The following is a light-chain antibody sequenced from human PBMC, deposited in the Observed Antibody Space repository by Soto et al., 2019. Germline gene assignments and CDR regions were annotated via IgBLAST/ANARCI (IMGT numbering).Light chain of an antibody. J-gene: IGLJ1*01. CDR2: DDS. V-gene: IGLV3-21*02. Sequence: SYELTQPPSVSVAPGQTARITCGGNTIGTKSVHWYRQKPGQAPVLVLYDDSDRPSGIPKRFSGSKSGNTATLTISSVEAEDEADYYCQVWDDSSGHLYFFGTGTKLTVL. CDR1: TIGTKS. CDR3: QVWDDSSGHLYF.